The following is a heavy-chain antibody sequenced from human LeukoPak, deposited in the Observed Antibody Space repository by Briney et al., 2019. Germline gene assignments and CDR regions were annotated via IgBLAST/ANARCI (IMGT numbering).Heavy chain of an antibody. CDR2: INPNSGGT. D-gene: IGHD4-17*01. CDR3: ARDGAYGDYPGY. CDR1: GYTFTGYY. Sequence: ASVRVSCKASGYTFTGYYMHWVRPAPGQGLEWMGWINPNSGGTNYAQKFQGRVTMTRDTSISTAYMELSRLRSDDTAVYYCARDGAYGDYPGYWGQGTLVTVSS. V-gene: IGHV1-2*02. J-gene: IGHJ4*02.